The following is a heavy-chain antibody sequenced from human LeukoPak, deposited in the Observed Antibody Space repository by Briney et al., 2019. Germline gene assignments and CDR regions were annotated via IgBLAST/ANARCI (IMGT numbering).Heavy chain of an antibody. J-gene: IGHJ4*02. CDR2: IKLGGSEI. V-gene: IGHV3-7*01. Sequence: GGSLRLSCAASGFTFASHWMNWVRQAPGRGLEWVANIKLGGSEIYYVDSVKGRFTISRDDAKKSLYLQMESLRDEDTAIYYCVKDRGDYWGQGTLVTVSS. CDR3: VKDRGDY. CDR1: GFTFASHW.